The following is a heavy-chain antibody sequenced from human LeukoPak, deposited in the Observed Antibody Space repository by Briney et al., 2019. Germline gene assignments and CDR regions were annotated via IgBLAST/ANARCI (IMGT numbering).Heavy chain of an antibody. Sequence: GGSLRLSCAASGFTFSSYGMHRVRQTPGKGLEWVTFIRYDGSSEYYADSVKGRFSISRDNSKNTLYLQMNSLRPEDTALYYCAKDLFGYSPNGHPGNWGQGTLVTVTS. CDR2: IRYDGSSE. CDR3: AKDLFGYSPNGHPGN. CDR1: GFTFSSYG. J-gene: IGHJ4*02. D-gene: IGHD4-23*01. V-gene: IGHV3-30*02.